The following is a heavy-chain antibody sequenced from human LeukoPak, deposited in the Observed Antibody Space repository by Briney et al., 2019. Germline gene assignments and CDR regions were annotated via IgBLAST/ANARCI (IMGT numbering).Heavy chain of an antibody. CDR1: GFTVSSYA. CDR3: ARDFRSVAGTYYMDV. V-gene: IGHV3-23*01. Sequence: GGSLRLSCAASGFTVSSYAMNWVRQAPGKGLEWVSGITVSGGSTYYADSVKGRFTISRDNSKNTLYLQMNSLRAEDTAVYYCARDFRSVAGTYYMDVWGKGTTVTVSS. J-gene: IGHJ6*03. D-gene: IGHD6-19*01. CDR2: ITVSGGST.